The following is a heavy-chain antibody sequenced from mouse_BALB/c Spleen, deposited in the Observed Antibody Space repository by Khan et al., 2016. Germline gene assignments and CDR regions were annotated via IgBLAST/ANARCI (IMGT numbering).Heavy chain of an antibody. CDR1: AFDFRRYW. CDR2: INPDSSTI. Sequence: EVKLLESGGGLVQPGGSLNLSFAASAFDFRRYWMSWVRQAPGKGLEWIGEINPDSSTINYTPSLKDKFIIARDNAKNTLYLQMSKVRSEDTALYYCARYYGSSSRAMDYWGQGTSVTVSP. V-gene: IGHV4-1*02. CDR3: ARYYGSSSRAMDY. J-gene: IGHJ4*01. D-gene: IGHD1-1*01.